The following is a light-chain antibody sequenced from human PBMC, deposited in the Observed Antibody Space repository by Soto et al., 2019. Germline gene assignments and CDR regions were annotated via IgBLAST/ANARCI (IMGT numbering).Light chain of an antibody. V-gene: IGKV1-5*03. Sequence: DIQMTQSPSTLSASVGDRVIITCRASQSISGWLAWYQQKPGRAPNLLIYKASTLASGVPSRFSGSGSGTKFALTISSLQPDDFATYYCKQYNSYPYTFGQGTKLEIK. J-gene: IGKJ2*01. CDR2: KAS. CDR3: KQYNSYPYT. CDR1: QSISGW.